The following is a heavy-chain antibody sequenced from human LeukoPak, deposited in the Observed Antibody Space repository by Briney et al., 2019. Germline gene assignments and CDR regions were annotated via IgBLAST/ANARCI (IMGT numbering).Heavy chain of an antibody. CDR1: GGSISSGDYY. J-gene: IGHJ5*02. Sequence: PSETLSLTCTVSGGSISSGDYYWSWIRQPPGKGLEWIGYIYYSGSTYYNPSLKSRVTISVDTSKNQFSLKLSSVTAADTAVYYCAREWEVVVVAATYNWFDPWGQGTLVTVSS. CDR2: IYYSGST. D-gene: IGHD2-15*01. CDR3: AREWEVVVVAATYNWFDP. V-gene: IGHV4-30-4*01.